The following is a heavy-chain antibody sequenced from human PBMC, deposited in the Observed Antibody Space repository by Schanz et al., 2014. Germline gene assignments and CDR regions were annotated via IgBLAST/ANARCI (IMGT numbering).Heavy chain of an antibody. J-gene: IGHJ4*02. V-gene: IGHV3-7*01. CDR2: IKQDGSEK. Sequence: EVQLVESGGGLVKPGGSLRLSCAASGFTFSKAWMSWVRQAPGEGLEWVANIKQDGSEKYYVDSVKGRFTISRDNAKNSLYLQMNSLRPEDTAVYYCAKYGGELGVSFEYWGQGTLVTVSS. CDR1: GFTFSKAW. CDR3: AKYGGELGVSFEY. D-gene: IGHD7-27*01.